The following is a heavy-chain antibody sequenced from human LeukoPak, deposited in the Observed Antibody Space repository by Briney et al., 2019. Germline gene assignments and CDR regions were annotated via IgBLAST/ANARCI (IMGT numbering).Heavy chain of an antibody. D-gene: IGHD1-26*01. Sequence: GGSLRLSCAASGFTVSSYAMSWVRQAPGKGLEWVSVISGSGGSTYYADSVKGRFTISRDNSRNTLYLQMTSLRAEDTAVYYCARGQSVGWEIGVCDFWGQGSLVTVAS. CDR1: GFTVSSYA. CDR2: ISGSGGST. V-gene: IGHV3-23*01. CDR3: ARGQSVGWEIGVCDF. J-gene: IGHJ4*02.